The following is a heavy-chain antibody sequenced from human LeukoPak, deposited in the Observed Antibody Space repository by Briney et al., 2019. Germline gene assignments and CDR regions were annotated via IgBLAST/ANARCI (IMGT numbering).Heavy chain of an antibody. J-gene: IGHJ4*02. V-gene: IGHV5-51*01. CDR2: IYPGDSDT. CDR1: GYSFSNYW. Sequence: GESLKISCKGSGYSFSNYWISWVRQMPGKGLEWMGVIYPGDSDTRYSPSFQGQVTLSADKSISTAYLQWSSLKASDTAIYYCARALVGAATLSYWGQGTLVTVSS. CDR3: ARALVGAATLSY. D-gene: IGHD1-26*01.